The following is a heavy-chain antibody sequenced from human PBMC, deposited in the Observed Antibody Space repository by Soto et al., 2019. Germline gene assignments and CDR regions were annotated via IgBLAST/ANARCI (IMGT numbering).Heavy chain of an antibody. V-gene: IGHV4-34*01. CDR2: INHSGST. CDR1: GGSFSGYY. CDR3: ARMYYYDSSGQEWSGYFDY. J-gene: IGHJ4*02. Sequence: LSLTCAVYGGSFSGYYWSWIRQPPGKGLEWIGEINHSGSTNYNPSLKSRVTISVDTSKNQFSLKLSSVTAADTAVYYCARMYYYDSSGQEWSGYFDYWGQGTLVTVSS. D-gene: IGHD3-22*01.